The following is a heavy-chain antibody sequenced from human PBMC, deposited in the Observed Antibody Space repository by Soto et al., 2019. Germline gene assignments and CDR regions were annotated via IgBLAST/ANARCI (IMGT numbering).Heavy chain of an antibody. V-gene: IGHV4-39*01. CDR3: ARHASIYGAGSYSSSGYKWLEF. D-gene: IGHD3-10*01. Sequence: CCRIRIKQTPWKGRGWIGSIYYSGSTYYNPSLKSRVTISVDTSKNLFSLKLSSVTAADTAVYYCARHASIYGAGSYSSSGYKWLEFWG. CDR1: CC. CDR2: IYYSGST. J-gene: IGHJ5*01.